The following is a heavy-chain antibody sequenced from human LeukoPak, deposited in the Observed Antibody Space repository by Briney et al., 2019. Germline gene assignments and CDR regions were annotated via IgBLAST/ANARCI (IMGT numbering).Heavy chain of an antibody. J-gene: IGHJ4*02. V-gene: IGHV4-31*03. CDR3: ASLYYYDSSGYLFDY. CDR2: IYYSGST. D-gene: IGHD3-22*01. CDR1: GGSISAYY. Sequence: SETLSLTCTVSGGSISAYYWSWIRQHPGKGLEWIGYIYYSGSTYYNPSLKSRVTISVDTSKNQFSLKLSSVTAADTAVYYCASLYYYDSSGYLFDYWGQGTLVTVSS.